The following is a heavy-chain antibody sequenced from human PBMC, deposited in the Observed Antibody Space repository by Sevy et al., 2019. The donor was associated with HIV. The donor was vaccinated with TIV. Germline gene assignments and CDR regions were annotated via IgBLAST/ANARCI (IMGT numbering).Heavy chain of an antibody. D-gene: IGHD2-2*02. CDR3: ARLRYCSSTSCYTYYGADAFDI. CDR1: GFTFSTYW. V-gene: IGHV3-74*01. Sequence: GGSLRLSCAVSGFTFSTYWMHWVRQAPGKGLVWVSRINSDGSSTSYADSVKGRFTISRDNAKNTLYLQMNSLRAEDTAVYYCARLRYCSSTSCYTYYGADAFDIWGQGTMVTVSS. J-gene: IGHJ3*02. CDR2: INSDGSST.